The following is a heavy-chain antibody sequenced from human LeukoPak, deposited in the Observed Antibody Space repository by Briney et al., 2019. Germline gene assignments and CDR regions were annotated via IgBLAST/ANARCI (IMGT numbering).Heavy chain of an antibody. J-gene: IGHJ4*02. Sequence: GGSLRLSCAASGFTVSSNYMSWVRQAPGKGLEWVSVIYSGGSTYYADSVKGRFTIPRDNSKNTLYLQMNSLRAEDTAVYYCARGLDYGDPRGDYWGQGTLVTVSS. D-gene: IGHD4-17*01. CDR2: IYSGGST. CDR1: GFTVSSNY. V-gene: IGHV3-66*01. CDR3: ARGLDYGDPRGDY.